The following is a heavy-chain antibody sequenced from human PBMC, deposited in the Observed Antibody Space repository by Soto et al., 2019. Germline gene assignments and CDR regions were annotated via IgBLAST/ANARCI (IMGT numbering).Heavy chain of an antibody. Sequence: QLQLQESGSGLVKPSQTLSLTCAVSGGSISSGGYSWSWIRQPPGKGLEWMGYIYHSGRTYYNPSLKSRVTISVDRSKNQFSLKLSSVTAADTAVYYCARVNYDYVWGSYRPYGMDVWGQGTTVTVSS. CDR3: ARVNYDYVWGSYRPYGMDV. CDR2: IYHSGRT. V-gene: IGHV4-30-2*01. J-gene: IGHJ6*02. CDR1: GGSISSGGYS. D-gene: IGHD3-16*02.